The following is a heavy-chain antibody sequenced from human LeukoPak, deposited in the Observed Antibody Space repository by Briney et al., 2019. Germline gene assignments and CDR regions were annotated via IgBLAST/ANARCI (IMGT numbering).Heavy chain of an antibody. D-gene: IGHD5-18*01. V-gene: IGHV1-69*05. CDR2: IIPIFGTA. CDR1: GGTFCSYA. J-gene: IGHJ3*02. CDR3: ARRYSYPDAFDI. Sequence: ASVKVSCKASGGTFCSYAISWVRQAPGQGLEWMGRIIPIFGTANYAQKFQGRVTITTDESTSTAYMELSSLRSEDTAVYYCARRYSYPDAFDIWGQGTMVTVSS.